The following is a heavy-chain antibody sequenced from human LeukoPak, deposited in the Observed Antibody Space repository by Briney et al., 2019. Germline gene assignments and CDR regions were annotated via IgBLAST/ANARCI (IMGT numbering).Heavy chain of an antibody. CDR2: IYSSGST. J-gene: IGHJ4*02. CDR1: GGSTSSYY. Sequence: SETLSLTCTVSGGSTSSYYWSWIRQPAGKGLEWVGRIYSSGSTNDNPSLKSRVTMSVDTSKNQFSLKLTSVTAADTAVYYCARARSGSLDYWGQGTLVTVSS. D-gene: IGHD1-26*01. CDR3: ARARSGSLDY. V-gene: IGHV4-4*07.